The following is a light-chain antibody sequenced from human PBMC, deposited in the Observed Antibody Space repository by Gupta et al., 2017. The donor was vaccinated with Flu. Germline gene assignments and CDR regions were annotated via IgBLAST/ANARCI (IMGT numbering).Light chain of an antibody. J-gene: IGKJ1*01. Sequence: PASLSVSPGERATPSCRASQSVASNLVWYQQKPGQAPRLLIYDASKRAIGLPARFSGSGSGTEFTLTISSLEPEDFAVYHFQQLSSWPWTFGQGTKVEIK. V-gene: IGKV3-11*01. CDR1: QSVASN. CDR3: QQLSSWPWT. CDR2: DAS.